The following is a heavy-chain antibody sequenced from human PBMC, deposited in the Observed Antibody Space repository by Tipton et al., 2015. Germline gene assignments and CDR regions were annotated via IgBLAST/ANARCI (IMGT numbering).Heavy chain of an antibody. J-gene: IGHJ6*02. Sequence: SLRLSCVASGFTFSSYWVHWVRQAPGKGLVWVSRVNSDGSNTNYADSVKGRFTISRDNAKNSLYLQMNSLRADDTALYYCAKDIRGDYSYGMDVWGQGTTVTVSS. D-gene: IGHD4-17*01. CDR3: AKDIRGDYSYGMDV. V-gene: IGHV3-74*01. CDR2: VNSDGSNT. CDR1: GFTFSSYW.